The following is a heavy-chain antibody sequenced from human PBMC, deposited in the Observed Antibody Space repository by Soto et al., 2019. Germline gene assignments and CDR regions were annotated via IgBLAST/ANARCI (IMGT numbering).Heavy chain of an antibody. V-gene: IGHV4-59*08. CDR2: IYYSGST. Sequence: NPSETLSLTCTVSGGSISSYYWSWIRQPPGKGLEWIGYIYYSGSTNYNPSLKSRVTISVDTSKNQFSLKLSSVTAADTAVYYCARPRAGAVAGSSGAFDIWGQGTMVTVSS. J-gene: IGHJ3*02. CDR1: GGSISSYY. D-gene: IGHD6-19*01. CDR3: ARPRAGAVAGSSGAFDI.